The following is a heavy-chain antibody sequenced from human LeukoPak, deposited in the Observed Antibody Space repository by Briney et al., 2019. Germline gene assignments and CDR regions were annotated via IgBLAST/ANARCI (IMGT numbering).Heavy chain of an antibody. Sequence: GGSLRLSCAASGFTFSSYSMNWVRQAPGKGLEWVSYISSSSSTIYYADSVKGRFTISRDNSKNTLYLQMNSLRAEDTAVYYCAKRGYCRGGTCFSHDAFDIWGQGTMVTVSS. J-gene: IGHJ3*02. CDR1: GFTFSSYS. V-gene: IGHV3-48*01. CDR3: AKRGYCRGGTCFSHDAFDI. D-gene: IGHD2-15*01. CDR2: ISSSSSTI.